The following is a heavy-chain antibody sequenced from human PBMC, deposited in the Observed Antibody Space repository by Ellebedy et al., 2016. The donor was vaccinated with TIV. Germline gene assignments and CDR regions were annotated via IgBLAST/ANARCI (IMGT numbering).Heavy chain of an antibody. CDR3: PRGAYSSSWYNYYYGMDV. Sequence: AASVKVSCKASGYTFTGYYMHWVRQAPGQGLEWMGWINPNSGGTNYAQKFQGRVTMTRDTSISTAYMELSRLRSDDTAVYYCPRGAYSSSWYNYYYGMDVWGQGTTVTVSS. CDR1: GYTFTGYY. V-gene: IGHV1-2*02. CDR2: INPNSGGT. J-gene: IGHJ6*02. D-gene: IGHD6-13*01.